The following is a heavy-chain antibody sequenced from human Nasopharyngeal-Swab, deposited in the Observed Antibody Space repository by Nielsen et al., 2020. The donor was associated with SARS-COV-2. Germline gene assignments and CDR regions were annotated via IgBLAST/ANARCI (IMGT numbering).Heavy chain of an antibody. Sequence: GGSLRLSCAASGFTFSDHYMDWVRQAPGKGLEWVGRSRNKANSYTTEYVASVEGRFTISRDDSEKSLYLQMNSLKTEDTAVYYCARGGGGTAAAGALSYYYGMDVWGQGTTVTVSS. D-gene: IGHD6-13*01. CDR3: ARGGGGTAAAGALSYYYGMDV. CDR2: SRNKANSYTT. CDR1: GFTFSDHY. J-gene: IGHJ6*02. V-gene: IGHV3-72*01.